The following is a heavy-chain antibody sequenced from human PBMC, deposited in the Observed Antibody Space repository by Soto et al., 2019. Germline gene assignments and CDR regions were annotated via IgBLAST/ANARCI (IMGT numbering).Heavy chain of an antibody. Sequence: ASVKVSCKASGYTFISYAMNWVRQAPGQRLEWMGWINAGNGNTKYSQKFQGRVTITRDTSASTAYMELSSLRSEDTAVYYCARAYYFTLTGYSNNWFDPWGQGNLVTVSA. CDR2: INAGNGNT. CDR1: GYTFISYA. J-gene: IGHJ5*02. CDR3: ARAYYFTLTGYSNNWFDP. D-gene: IGHD3-9*01. V-gene: IGHV1-3*01.